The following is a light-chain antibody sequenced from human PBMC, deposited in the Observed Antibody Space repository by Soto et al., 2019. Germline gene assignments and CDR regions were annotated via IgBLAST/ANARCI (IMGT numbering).Light chain of an antibody. CDR3: QAYDSSRGRVV. J-gene: IGLJ2*01. CDR2: GNS. Sequence: QSVLTQPPSVSGAPGQRVTISCTGSSSNIGAGYNVHWYQQLPGTAPNLLIYGNSNRPSGVPDRFSGSKSGTTASLAISGLEAEDEADYYCQAYDSSRGRVVFGGGTQLTVL. V-gene: IGLV1-40*01. CDR1: SSNIGAGYN.